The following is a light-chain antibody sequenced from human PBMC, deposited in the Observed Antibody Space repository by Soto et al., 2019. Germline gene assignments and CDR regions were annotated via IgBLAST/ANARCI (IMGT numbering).Light chain of an antibody. CDR2: DVS. CDR1: QNISNY. J-gene: IGKJ2*02. Sequence: IVLIQYPATLSVSPGERDTLSCRASQNISNYLIWYQQKPGQAPRLLLYDVSNRDTDIPARFSGSGSGTDFTLTIIRLAPEGLAVYYCPEDGSSRPWTLGQGTKLEIK. CDR3: PEDGSSRPWT. V-gene: IGKV3-11*01.